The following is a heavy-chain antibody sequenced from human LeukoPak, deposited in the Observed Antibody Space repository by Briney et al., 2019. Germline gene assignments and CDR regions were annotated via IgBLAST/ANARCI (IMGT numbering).Heavy chain of an antibody. CDR1: GPTFSSYA. D-gene: IGHD2/OR15-2a*01. Sequence: GGSLRLSCAASGPTFSSYAMSWVRQAPPKGLVWVSYIKGDGTTTTYADSVKGRFTISRDNAKNTLYLQMNSLRAEDTAVYYCARGTTWSFDYWGQGTLVTVSS. CDR3: ARGTTWSFDY. V-gene: IGHV3-74*01. J-gene: IGHJ4*02. CDR2: IKGDGTTT.